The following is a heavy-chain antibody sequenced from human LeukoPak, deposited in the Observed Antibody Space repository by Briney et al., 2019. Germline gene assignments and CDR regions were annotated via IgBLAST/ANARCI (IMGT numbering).Heavy chain of an antibody. Sequence: GGSLRLSCAASGFTFSSYAMHWVRQAPGKGLEWVAFIRYDGSNKYYADSVKGRFTISRDNSKNTLYLQMNSLRAEDTAVYYCANLITMVRGVIGGDIWGQGTMVTVSS. CDR2: IRYDGSNK. CDR3: ANLITMVRGVIGGDI. D-gene: IGHD3-10*01. CDR1: GFTFSSYA. V-gene: IGHV3-30*02. J-gene: IGHJ3*02.